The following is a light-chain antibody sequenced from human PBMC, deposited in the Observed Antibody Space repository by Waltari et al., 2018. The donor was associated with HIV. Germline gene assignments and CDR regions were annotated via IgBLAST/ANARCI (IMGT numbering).Light chain of an antibody. Sequence: SYELTQAPSVSVSPGQTARITCSGDALPKEYAYWYQPKSGQAPVLVIYEDTKRPSGIPERFSGSSSGTMATLTISGAQVEDEADYYCYSTNIRGNHRLFGGGTKLTVL. CDR2: EDT. CDR3: YSTNIRGNHRL. V-gene: IGLV3-10*01. CDR1: ALPKEY. J-gene: IGLJ2*01.